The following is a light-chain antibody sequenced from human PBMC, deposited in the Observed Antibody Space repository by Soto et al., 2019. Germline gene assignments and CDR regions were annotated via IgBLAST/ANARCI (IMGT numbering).Light chain of an antibody. Sequence: QAVVTQEASLTVSPGGTVTLTCGSSTGTVTSGHFPYWFQQKPGQAPRTLIYDTSDKHSWTPARFSGSLLGGKAALTLSGAQHEDEAEYYCLLFFGDIRGVFGGGTKVTVL. CDR2: DTS. J-gene: IGLJ3*02. CDR3: LLFFGDIRGV. CDR1: TGTVTSGHF. V-gene: IGLV7-46*01.